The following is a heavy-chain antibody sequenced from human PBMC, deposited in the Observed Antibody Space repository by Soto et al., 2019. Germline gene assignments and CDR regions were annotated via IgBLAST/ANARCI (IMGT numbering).Heavy chain of an antibody. CDR2: TEHKTNGYTT. D-gene: IGHD6-13*01. CDR1: GFTFSDYY. J-gene: IGHJ4*02. CDR3: GTWIAGVGY. Sequence: EVQLVESGGSLVQPGGSLRLSCAASGFTFSDYYLDWVRQAPGKGLEWVGRTEHKTNGYTTEYAASVTGRFTISRDDSKNSLSLQMDSLKTEDTAMYYYGTWIAGVGYWGQGTLVTVSS. V-gene: IGHV3-72*01.